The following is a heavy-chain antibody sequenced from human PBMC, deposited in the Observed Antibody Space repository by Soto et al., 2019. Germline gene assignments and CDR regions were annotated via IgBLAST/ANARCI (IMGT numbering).Heavy chain of an antibody. V-gene: IGHV2-5*01. CDR2: ITWNDDP. CDR1: GFSLNTRAVG. J-gene: IGHJ3*01. Sequence: QITLKEAGPTLVKPTQTLPLTCTFSGFSLNTRAVGVGWIRQPPGKALAWLALITWNDDPRYSPSLKDRLTLTKETSTSHVVLTMTNFDPVDKATYFCGHTHHLGCFDVCGQRTTVNASS. CDR3: GHTHHLGCFDV.